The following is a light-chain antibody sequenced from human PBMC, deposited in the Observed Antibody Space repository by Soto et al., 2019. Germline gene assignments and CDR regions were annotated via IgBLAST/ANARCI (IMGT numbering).Light chain of an antibody. J-gene: IGKJ3*01. Sequence: DHPMTQSPSSLSSSVGDRVTITCQASQDISKYLNWYQQKPGKAPKLLISDVSNLETGVPSRFSGSGSGTHFTFTISSLQPDDIATYYCQRFGVFGPGTKVDSK. CDR3: QRFGV. CDR2: DVS. CDR1: QDISKY. V-gene: IGKV1-33*01.